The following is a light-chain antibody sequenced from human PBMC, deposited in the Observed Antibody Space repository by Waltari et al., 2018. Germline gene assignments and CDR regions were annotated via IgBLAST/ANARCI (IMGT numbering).Light chain of an antibody. CDR1: SSDVGFYNY. CDR2: DVS. CDR3: NSYAGSSSWV. Sequence: QSALTQPASVSGSPGQSITISCTGTSSDVGFYNYVSWYQQHPGKAPRLMIYDVSERPSGFSNRFSGSKVGNTASLTISGLQAEDEADYYCNSYAGSSSWVFGGGTKLTVL. V-gene: IGLV2-14*01. J-gene: IGLJ3*02.